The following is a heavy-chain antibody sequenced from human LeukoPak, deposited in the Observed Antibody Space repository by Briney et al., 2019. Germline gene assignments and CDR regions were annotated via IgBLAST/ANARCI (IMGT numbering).Heavy chain of an antibody. J-gene: IGHJ4*02. CDR2: INPNSGGT. Sequence: GASVKVSCKASGYTFTGYYMHWVRQAPGQGLEWMGWINPNSGGTNCAQKFQGRVIMTRDTSISTAYMELSRLRSDDTAVYYCARRMAVAGECDYWGQGTLVTVSS. CDR3: ARRMAVAGECDY. CDR1: GYTFTGYY. V-gene: IGHV1-2*02. D-gene: IGHD6-19*01.